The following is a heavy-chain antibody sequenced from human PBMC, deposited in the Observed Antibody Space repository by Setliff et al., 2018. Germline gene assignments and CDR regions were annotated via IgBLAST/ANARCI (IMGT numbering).Heavy chain of an antibody. J-gene: IGHJ4*02. CDR2: LYGSGDS. V-gene: IGHV3-23*01. CDR3: ARTCSGSGCYAGLES. Sequence: PGESLKISCVASGFTFSNYWMIWLRQAPGKGLEWVSTLYGSGDSYHADSVKGRFTLSRDTSKNTLYLQMNSLRPEDTAVYYCARTCSGSGCYAGLESWGQGTPVTVSS. D-gene: IGHD2-15*01. CDR1: GFTFSNYW.